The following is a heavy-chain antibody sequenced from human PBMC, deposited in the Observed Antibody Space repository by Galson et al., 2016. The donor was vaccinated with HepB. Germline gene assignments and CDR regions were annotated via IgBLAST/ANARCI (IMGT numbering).Heavy chain of an antibody. V-gene: IGHV4-31*03. CDR3: ARGGGFGRFDP. D-gene: IGHD1-14*01. CDR2: IYYSGST. J-gene: IGHJ5*02. Sequence: TLSLTCTVSGGSISSGGYYWSWIRQHPGKGLEWIGYIYYSGSTYYNPSLKSRVTISVDTSKNQFSLKVTSVTAADTAVYYCARGGGFGRFDPWGQGTLVTVSS. CDR1: GGSISSGGYY.